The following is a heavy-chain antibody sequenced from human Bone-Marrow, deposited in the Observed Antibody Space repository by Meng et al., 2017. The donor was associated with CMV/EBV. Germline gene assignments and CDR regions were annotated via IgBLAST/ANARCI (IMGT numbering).Heavy chain of an antibody. CDR3: ARVGQWELLDY. D-gene: IGHD1-26*01. CDR1: GGSISSSSYY. V-gene: IGHV4-39*01. J-gene: IGHJ4*02. Sequence: SETLSLTCTVSGGSISSSSYYWGWIRQPPGKGLEWIGSIYYSGSTYYNPSLKSRVTISVDTSKNQFSLKLSSVTAADTAVYYCARVGQWELLDYWGQGTLVTVSS. CDR2: IYYSGST.